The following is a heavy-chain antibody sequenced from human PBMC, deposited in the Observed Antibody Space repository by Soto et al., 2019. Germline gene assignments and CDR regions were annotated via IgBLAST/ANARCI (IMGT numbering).Heavy chain of an antibody. CDR3: AGSQYDYGMDV. V-gene: IGHV1-18*01. J-gene: IGHJ6*02. CDR2: ITTYNGNT. CDR1: RYIFTNYG. Sequence: ASVKVSCKAVRYIFTNYGVSWVRQAPGQGLEWMGWITTYNGNTEYAQKFQGRVTMTTDASTSTAYMELGSLRSDDTAIYYCAGSQYDYGMDVWGQGTTVTVSS.